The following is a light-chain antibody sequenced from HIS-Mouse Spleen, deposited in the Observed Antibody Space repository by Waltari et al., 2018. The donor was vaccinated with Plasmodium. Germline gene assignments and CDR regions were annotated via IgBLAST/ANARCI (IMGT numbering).Light chain of an antibody. J-gene: IGLJ1*01. V-gene: IGLV2-11*01. CDR1: SSDVGGYNY. CDR3: CSYAGSYTYV. CDR2: DVS. Sequence: QSALTQPRSVSGSPGQSVTISCIGTSSDVGGYNYVSWYQQHPGKAPKLMIYDVSKRPSGVPDRFSGPKSGNTASLTISGLQAEDEADYYCCSYAGSYTYVFGTGTKVTVL.